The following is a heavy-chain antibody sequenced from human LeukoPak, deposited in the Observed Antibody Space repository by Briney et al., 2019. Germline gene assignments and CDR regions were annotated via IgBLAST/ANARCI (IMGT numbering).Heavy chain of an antibody. CDR1: GGSFSGYY. Sequence: SETLSLTCAVYGGSFSGYYWSWIRQPPGKGLEWIGEINHSGSTNYNPSLKSRVTISVDTSKNQFSLKLSSVTAADTAVYYCARGRSGLPISWGQGTLVTVSS. D-gene: IGHD3-16*01. CDR3: ARGRSGLPIS. V-gene: IGHV4-34*01. J-gene: IGHJ5*02. CDR2: INHSGST.